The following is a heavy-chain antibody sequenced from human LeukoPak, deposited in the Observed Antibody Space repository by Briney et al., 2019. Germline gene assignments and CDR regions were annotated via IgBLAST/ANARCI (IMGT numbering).Heavy chain of an antibody. Sequence: GGSLRLSCAASGFTFSSYAMSWVHQAPGKGLEWVSAITGSGGSTYYADSVKGRFTISRDNSKNTLYLQMDGLRADDTAVYYCAKSTGTGDFDYWGQGTLVTVSS. CDR2: ITGSGGST. V-gene: IGHV3-23*01. CDR1: GFTFSSYA. CDR3: AKSTGTGDFDY. D-gene: IGHD1-1*01. J-gene: IGHJ4*02.